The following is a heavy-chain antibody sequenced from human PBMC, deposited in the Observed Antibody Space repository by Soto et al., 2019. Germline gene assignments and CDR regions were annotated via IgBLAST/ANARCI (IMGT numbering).Heavy chain of an antibody. Sequence: ASVKVSCKASGYTFTSYGISWVRQAPGQGLEWMGWISAYNGNTNYAQKLQGRVTMTTDTSTSTAYMELRSLRSDDTAVYYCARDCGTNGVCYQAYWGQGTLVTVSS. V-gene: IGHV1-18*04. CDR2: ISAYNGNT. CDR3: ARDCGTNGVCYQAY. CDR1: GYTFTSYG. J-gene: IGHJ4*02. D-gene: IGHD2-8*01.